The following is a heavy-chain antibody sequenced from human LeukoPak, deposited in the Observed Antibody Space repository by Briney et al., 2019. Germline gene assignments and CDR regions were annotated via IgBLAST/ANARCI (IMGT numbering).Heavy chain of an antibody. Sequence: PGGSLRLSCAASGFTFDDYTMHWVRQAPGKGLEWVSLISGDGGSTYYADSVKGRFTISRDNSKYSLYLQMNSLRTEDTAFYYCTKVYYSSSWYLVAFDVWGQGTMVTVSS. J-gene: IGHJ3*01. CDR3: TKVYYSSSWYLVAFDV. D-gene: IGHD6-13*01. CDR2: ISGDGGST. V-gene: IGHV3-43*02. CDR1: GFTFDDYT.